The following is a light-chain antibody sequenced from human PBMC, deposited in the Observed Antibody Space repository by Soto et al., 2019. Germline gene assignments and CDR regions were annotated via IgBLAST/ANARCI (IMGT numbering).Light chain of an antibody. J-gene: IGLJ1*01. CDR1: DSNIGTNY. CDR2: RNN. Sequence: QSVMAQPPSASGTPGQRILISCSGSDSNIGTNYVCWFQQFPGPAPKLLIYRNNQRPSGVPDRFSGSKSATTASLALSGLRSEDQAEYYCAACDDSLNGYVSGSGTKLTVL. V-gene: IGLV1-47*01. CDR3: AACDDSLNGYV.